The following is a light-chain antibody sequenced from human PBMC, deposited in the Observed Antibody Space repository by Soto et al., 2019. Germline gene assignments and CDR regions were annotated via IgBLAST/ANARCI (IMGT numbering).Light chain of an antibody. V-gene: IGLV2-14*03. J-gene: IGLJ1*01. CDR1: SSDVGRYNY. CDR3: SSFTSSSTFV. Sequence: QSVLAQPASVSGSHGQSITISCTGTSSDVGRYNYVSWFQQHPGKVPKLIIYDVSNWPSGVSDRFSGSKSGNTASLTISGLHPEDEADYYCSSFTSSSTFVFGTGTKLTVL. CDR2: DVS.